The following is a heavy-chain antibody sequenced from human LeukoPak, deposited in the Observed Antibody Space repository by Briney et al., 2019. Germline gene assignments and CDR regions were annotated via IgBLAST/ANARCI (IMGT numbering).Heavy chain of an antibody. V-gene: IGHV3-23*01. CDR1: GFTFSSYA. Sequence: PGESLRLSCAASGFTFSSYAMSWVRQAPGKGLEWLSSIRGSGVSTYYADSVKGRFTISRDNSKNTLYLQMDSLRVEDTAVYYCANPEWLLPSYYYYGLDVWGQGTTVTVSS. CDR2: IRGSGVST. J-gene: IGHJ6*02. CDR3: ANPEWLLPSYYYYGLDV. D-gene: IGHD3-3*01.